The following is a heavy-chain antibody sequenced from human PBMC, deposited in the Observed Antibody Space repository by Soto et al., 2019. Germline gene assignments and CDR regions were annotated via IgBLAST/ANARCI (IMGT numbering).Heavy chain of an antibody. D-gene: IGHD3-22*01. J-gene: IGHJ4*02. CDR2: TIPIFGTA. CDR1: GGTFSSYA. CDR3: ARVFYYDSSGYYPFDY. V-gene: IGHV1-69*06. Sequence: QVQLVQSGAEVKKLGSSVKVSCKASGGTFSSYAISWVRQAPGQGLEWMGGTIPIFGTANYAQKFQGRVTITADKSTSTAYMELSSLRSEDTAVYYCARVFYYDSSGYYPFDYWGQGTLVTVSS.